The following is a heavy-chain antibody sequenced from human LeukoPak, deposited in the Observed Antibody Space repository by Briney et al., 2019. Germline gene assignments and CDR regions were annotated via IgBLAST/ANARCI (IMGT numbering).Heavy chain of an antibody. Sequence: GRSLRLSCAASGFTFSSYAMHWVRQAPGKGLEWVAVISYDGSNKYYADSVKGRFTISRDNSENTLYMQMNSLRVEDTAVYYCAKGLHSSSWNDAFDIWGQGTTVTVSS. D-gene: IGHD6-13*01. J-gene: IGHJ3*02. CDR3: AKGLHSSSWNDAFDI. V-gene: IGHV3-30*04. CDR1: GFTFSSYA. CDR2: ISYDGSNK.